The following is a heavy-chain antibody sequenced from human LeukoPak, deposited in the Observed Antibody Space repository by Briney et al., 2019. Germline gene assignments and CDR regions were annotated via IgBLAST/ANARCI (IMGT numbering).Heavy chain of an antibody. CDR1: GGSISNYY. D-gene: IGHD1-7*01. J-gene: IGHJ5*02. Sequence: SETLSLTCTVSGGSISNYYWSWIRQPPGKGLEWIGYIYYSGSTNYNPSLKSRVTISVDTSKNQFSLKLTSVTAADTAVYYCARGETSGSACFDPWGQGTLVTVSS. CDR3: ARGETSGSACFDP. V-gene: IGHV4-59*01. CDR2: IYYSGST.